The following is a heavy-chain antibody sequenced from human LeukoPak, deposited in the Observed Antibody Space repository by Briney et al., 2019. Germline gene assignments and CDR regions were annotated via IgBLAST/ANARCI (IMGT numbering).Heavy chain of an antibody. Sequence: GGSLRLSCAASGFAFADYAMHWVRQIPGKGLECVAHIHADGGRTFYADSVKGRFTVSRDNGKNSLFLQMDSLTSDDTALYYCSTWAFYHGLDVWGQGATVIVSS. D-gene: IGHD2/OR15-2a*01. CDR3: STWAFYHGLDV. CDR1: GFAFADYA. J-gene: IGHJ6*02. CDR2: IHADGGRT. V-gene: IGHV3-43*02.